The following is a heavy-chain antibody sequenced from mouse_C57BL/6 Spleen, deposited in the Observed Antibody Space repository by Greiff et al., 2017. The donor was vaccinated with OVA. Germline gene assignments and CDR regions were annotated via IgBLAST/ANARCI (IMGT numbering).Heavy chain of an antibody. J-gene: IGHJ1*03. D-gene: IGHD1-1*01. CDR2: LRNKANGYTT. Sequence: VQLKESGGGLVQPGGSLSLSCAASGFTFTDYYMSWVRQPPGKALEWLGFLRNKANGYTTEYSASVKGRFTISRDNSQSILYLQMNALRAEDSATYYCARFSYYYGSSNWYFDVWGTGTTVTVSS. CDR3: ARFSYYYGSSNWYFDV. CDR1: GFTFTDYY. V-gene: IGHV7-3*01.